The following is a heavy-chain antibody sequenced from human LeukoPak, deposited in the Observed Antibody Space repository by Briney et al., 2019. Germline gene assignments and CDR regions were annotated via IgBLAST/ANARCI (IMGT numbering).Heavy chain of an antibody. J-gene: IGHJ5*02. CDR1: GFTFSSSA. CDR3: AKLPREYCSSTSCPNWFDT. V-gene: IGHV3-23*01. CDR2: LSASGGTT. Sequence: GGSLRLSCAASGFTFSSSAMNWVRQAPGKGLEWVSALSASGGTTYYADSVQGRFATSRDNSKNTLYLQMNSLRAEDTAVYYCAKLPREYCSSTSCPNWFDTWGQGTLVTVSS. D-gene: IGHD2-2*01.